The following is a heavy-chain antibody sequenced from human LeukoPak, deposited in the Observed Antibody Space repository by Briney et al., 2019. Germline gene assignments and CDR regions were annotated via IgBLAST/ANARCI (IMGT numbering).Heavy chain of an antibody. V-gene: IGHV3-23*01. CDR1: GFTFSSYA. Sequence: PGGSLRLSCAASGFTFSSYAMSWVRQAPGKGLEWLSAISGSSSNSYYADSVRGRFTISRDNAKNSLYLQMNSLRAEDTAVYYCARSRGVPPPHYFDYWGQGTLVTVSS. D-gene: IGHD3-10*01. J-gene: IGHJ4*02. CDR2: ISGSSSNS. CDR3: ARSRGVPPPHYFDY.